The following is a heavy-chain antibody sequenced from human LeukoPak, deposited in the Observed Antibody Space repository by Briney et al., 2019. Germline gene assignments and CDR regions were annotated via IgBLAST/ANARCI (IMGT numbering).Heavy chain of an antibody. V-gene: IGHV3-64*01. CDR3: ARDTCGCGSGWHLYWYFDL. CDR1: GFTFSDYA. D-gene: IGHD6-19*01. J-gene: IGHJ2*01. Sequence: GGSLRLSCAASGFTFSDYAMHWVRQAPGKELEYVSAISSNGGSIHYANSVKGRFTISRDNSKNTLYLQMDSLRAEDMAVYYCARDTCGCGSGWHLYWYFDLCGRGTLVTVSS. CDR2: ISSNGGSI.